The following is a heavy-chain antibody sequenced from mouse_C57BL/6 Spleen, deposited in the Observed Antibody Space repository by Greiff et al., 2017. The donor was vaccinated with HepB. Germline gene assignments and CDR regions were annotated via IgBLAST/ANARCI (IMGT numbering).Heavy chain of an antibody. CDR1: GYTFTSYW. Sequence: QVQLQQPGAELVMPGASVKLSCKASGYTFTSYWMHWVKQRPGQGLEWIGEIDPSDSYTNYNQKFKGKSTLTVDKSSSTAYMQLSSLTSEDSAVYYCARALYGPYYFDYWGQGTTLTVSS. V-gene: IGHV1-69*01. D-gene: IGHD1-2*01. CDR3: ARALYGPYYFDY. CDR2: IDPSDSYT. J-gene: IGHJ2*01.